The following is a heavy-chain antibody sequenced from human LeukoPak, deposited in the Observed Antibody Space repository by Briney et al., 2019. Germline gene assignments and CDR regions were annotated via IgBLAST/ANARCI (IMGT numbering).Heavy chain of an antibody. CDR2: INPSGGST. V-gene: IGHV1-46*01. J-gene: IGHJ2*01. CDR1: GYTFTSYG. D-gene: IGHD5-24*01. Sequence: GASVKVSCKASGYTFTSYGISWVRQAPGQGLEWMGIINPSGGSTSYAQKFQGRVTMTRDTSTTTVYMELSSLRSEDTAVYYCARDGSQGAMATITAPDWYFDLWGRGTLVTVSS. CDR3: ARDGSQGAMATITAPDWYFDL.